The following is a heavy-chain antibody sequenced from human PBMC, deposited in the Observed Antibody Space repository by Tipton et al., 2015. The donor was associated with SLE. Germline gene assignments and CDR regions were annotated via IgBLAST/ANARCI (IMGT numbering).Heavy chain of an antibody. J-gene: IGHJ3*02. D-gene: IGHD1-7*01. CDR2: INHSGST. CDR3: ARGRRRDNWNSPGSFDI. V-gene: IGHV4-34*01. CDR1: GGSFSGYY. Sequence: TLSLTCAVYGGSFSGYYWSWIRQPPGKGLEWIGEINHSGSTNYNPSLKSRVTISVDTSKNQFSLKLSSVTAADTAVYCCARGRRRDNWNSPGSFDIWGQGTMVTVSS.